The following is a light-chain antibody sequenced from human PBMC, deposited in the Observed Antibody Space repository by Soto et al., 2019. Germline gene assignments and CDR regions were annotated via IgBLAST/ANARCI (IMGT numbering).Light chain of an antibody. J-gene: IGLJ2*01. CDR1: TVTFGGYNY. CDR3: SSYTSSSTLVV. CDR2: DVS. V-gene: IGLV2-14*01. Sequence: QSALTQPASVSGSPGQSITISGTGTTVTFGGYNYFSCYQQHPGKAPKLMIYDVSNRPSGVSNRFSGSKSGNTASLTISGLQAEDEADYYCSSYTSSSTLVVFGGGTKLTVL.